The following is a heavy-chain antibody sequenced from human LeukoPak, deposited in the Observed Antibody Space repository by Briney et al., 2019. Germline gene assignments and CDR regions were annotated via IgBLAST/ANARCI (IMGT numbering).Heavy chain of an antibody. Sequence: ASVKVSCKASGGTFSSYAISWVRQAPGQGLEWMGWINTNTGNPTYAQGFTGRFVFSLDTSVSTAYLQISSLKAEDIAVYYCARGLVGAPPHAFDIWGQGTMVTASS. D-gene: IGHD1-26*01. CDR1: GGTFSSYA. CDR3: ARGLVGAPPHAFDI. CDR2: INTNTGNP. J-gene: IGHJ3*02. V-gene: IGHV7-4-1*02.